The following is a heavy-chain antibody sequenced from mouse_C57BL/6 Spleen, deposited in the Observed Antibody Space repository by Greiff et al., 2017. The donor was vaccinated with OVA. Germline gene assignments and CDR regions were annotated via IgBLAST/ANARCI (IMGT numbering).Heavy chain of an antibody. CDR1: GYSFTGYY. J-gene: IGHJ1*03. CDR2: INPSTGGT. Sequence: EVQLQQSGPELVKPGASVKISCKASGYSFTGYYMNWVKQSPEKSLEWIGEINPSTGGTTYNQKFKAKATLTVDKSSSTAYMQLKSLTAEDSAVYYCARYGAHWYFDVWGTGTTVTVSS. V-gene: IGHV1-42*01. D-gene: IGHD1-1*02. CDR3: ARYGAHWYFDV.